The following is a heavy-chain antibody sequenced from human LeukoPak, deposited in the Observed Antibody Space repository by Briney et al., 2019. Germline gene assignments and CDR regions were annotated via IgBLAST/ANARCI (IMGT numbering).Heavy chain of an antibody. D-gene: IGHD2-8*01. J-gene: IGHJ4*02. V-gene: IGHV1-69*13. CDR1: GGTFSSYA. CDR2: IIPIFGTA. CDR3: ARGATILVPHFDY. Sequence: SVKVSCKASGGTFSSYAISWVRQAPVQGLEWTGGIIPIFGTANYAQKCQGRVTITADESTSTAYMELSSLRSEDTAVYYCARGATILVPHFDYWGQGTLVTVSS.